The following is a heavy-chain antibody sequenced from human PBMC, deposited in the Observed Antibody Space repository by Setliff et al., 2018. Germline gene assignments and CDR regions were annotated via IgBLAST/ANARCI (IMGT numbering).Heavy chain of an antibody. Sequence: SETLSLTCSASGGSISSGSHYWAWIRQPPGKRLEWIGSVYYIGATHYNPSLKSRVTISVDPSKNQFSLKMSSVTAADTAVYYCAREFTVDSREAGYFNYWGHGTLVTVSS. CDR3: AREFTVDSREAGYFNY. CDR1: GGSISSGSHY. CDR2: VYYIGAT. V-gene: IGHV4-39*02. J-gene: IGHJ4*01. D-gene: IGHD6-13*01.